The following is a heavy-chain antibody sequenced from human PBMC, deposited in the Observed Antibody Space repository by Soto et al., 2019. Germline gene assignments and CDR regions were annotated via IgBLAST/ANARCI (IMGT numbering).Heavy chain of an antibody. J-gene: IGHJ4*02. Sequence: QVQLQQWGAGLLKPSETLSLTCAVYGGSFNGYYWTWIRQPPGKGPEWIGDIDHSGSTNYNPSLKSRVTLSVDTSKNQFSLKLTSVTAADMAMFYCARAPDKYYLDSWGQGTLVTVSS. V-gene: IGHV4-34*01. CDR3: ARAPDKYYLDS. CDR2: IDHSGST. CDR1: GGSFNGYY.